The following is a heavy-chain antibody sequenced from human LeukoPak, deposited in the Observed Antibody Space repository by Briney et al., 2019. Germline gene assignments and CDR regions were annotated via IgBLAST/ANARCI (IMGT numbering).Heavy chain of an antibody. J-gene: IGHJ4*02. CDR1: GFTFDDYA. Sequence: GGSLRLSCAASGFTFDDYAMHWVRQAPGKGLEWVSGISWNSGSIGYADSVKGRFTISRDNAKNSLYLQVNSLRAEDTALYYCAKAARWGDFDYWGQGTLVTVSS. D-gene: IGHD3-16*01. V-gene: IGHV3-9*01. CDR2: ISWNSGSI. CDR3: AKAARWGDFDY.